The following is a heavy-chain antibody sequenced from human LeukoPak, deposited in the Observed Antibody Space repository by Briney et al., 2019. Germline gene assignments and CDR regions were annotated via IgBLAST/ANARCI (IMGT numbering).Heavy chain of an antibody. Sequence: ASVKVSCKASGYTFTGYGISWVRQAPGQGLEWMGWISAYNGNTNYAQKLQGRVTMTTDTSTSTAYMELRSLRSDDTAVYYCARDDYGGNAGEIDYWGQGTLVTVSS. J-gene: IGHJ4*02. CDR2: ISAYNGNT. CDR1: GYTFTGYG. V-gene: IGHV1-18*01. CDR3: ARDDYGGNAGEIDY. D-gene: IGHD4-23*01.